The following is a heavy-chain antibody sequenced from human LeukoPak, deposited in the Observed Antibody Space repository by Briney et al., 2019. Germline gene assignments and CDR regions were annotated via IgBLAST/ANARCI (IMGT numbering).Heavy chain of an antibody. D-gene: IGHD5-12*01. CDR1: GFTFSNAW. J-gene: IGHJ5*02. Sequence: GGSLRLSCAASGFTFSNAWMSWVRQAPGKGLEWVSSISGSGGSTYYADSVKGRFTISRDNSKKTLYLQMNSLRAEDTALYYCAKEQRGYSGYMVGSCFDPWGQGTLVTVSS. V-gene: IGHV3-23*01. CDR2: ISGSGGST. CDR3: AKEQRGYSGYMVGSCFDP.